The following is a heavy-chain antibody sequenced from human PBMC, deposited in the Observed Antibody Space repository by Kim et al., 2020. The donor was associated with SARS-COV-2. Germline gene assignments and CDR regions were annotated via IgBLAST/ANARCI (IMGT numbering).Heavy chain of an antibody. D-gene: IGHD6-19*01. CDR3: SSGGPYSTGWYTYFDY. J-gene: IGHJ4*02. V-gene: IGHV3-49*02. Sequence: SMKGRFAISRDESKTIAYLQMSSLKTEDTAVYYCSSGGPYSTGWYTYFDYWGQGTLVTVSS.